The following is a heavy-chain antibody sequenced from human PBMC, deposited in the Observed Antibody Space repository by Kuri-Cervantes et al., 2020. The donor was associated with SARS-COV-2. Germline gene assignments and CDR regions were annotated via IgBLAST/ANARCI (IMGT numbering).Heavy chain of an antibody. CDR1: GLTFGDYA. V-gene: IGHV3-49*04. Sequence: GESLKISCTASGLTFGDYAMSWVRQAPGKGLEWVGFIRSKAYGGTTEYAASVKGRFTISRDDSKSIAYLQMNSLKTEDTAVYYCTRGKTAMVTVFDYWGQGTLVTVSS. D-gene: IGHD5-18*01. J-gene: IGHJ4*02. CDR2: IRSKAYGGTT. CDR3: TRGKTAMVTVFDY.